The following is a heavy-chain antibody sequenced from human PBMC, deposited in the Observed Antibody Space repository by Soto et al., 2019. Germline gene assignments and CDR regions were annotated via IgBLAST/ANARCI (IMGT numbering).Heavy chain of an antibody. CDR3: ARSHFPITIFED. D-gene: IGHD3-3*01. V-gene: IGHV3-30-3*01. CDR1: GFTFSRYA. Sequence: QVQLVESGGGGVQPGRSLRLSCAASGFTFSRYAMHWVRQAPGKGLEWVAVISYDGSKNSYADSVKGRFTISRDNSKNTLYLQMNSLRAEDTAVYYCARSHFPITIFEDWGQGPLVTVSS. J-gene: IGHJ4*02. CDR2: ISYDGSKN.